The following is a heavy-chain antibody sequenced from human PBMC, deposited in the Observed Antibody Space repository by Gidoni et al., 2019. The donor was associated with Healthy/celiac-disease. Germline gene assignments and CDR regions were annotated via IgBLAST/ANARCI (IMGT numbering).Heavy chain of an antibody. CDR1: GYTFTGYY. Sequence: QVQLVQSGAEVIKPGPSVTLSCSASGYTFTGYYMHWVRQAPGKGLEWMGWINPNSGGTNYAQKFQGWVTMTRETSISTADMELSRLRSDDTAVYYCARDRGGYIDYWGQGTLVTVSS. J-gene: IGHJ4*01. CDR2: INPNSGGT. D-gene: IGHD3-10*01. V-gene: IGHV1-2*04. CDR3: ARDRGGYIDY.